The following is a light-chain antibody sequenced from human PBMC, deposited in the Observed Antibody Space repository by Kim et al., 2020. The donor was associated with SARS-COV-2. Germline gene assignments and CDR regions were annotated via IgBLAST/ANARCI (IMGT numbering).Light chain of an antibody. J-gene: IGKJ1*01. CDR2: GAS. CDR3: LQYGRSSWT. Sequence: SPGDGAAPPSRARQSVSSSDFAWCLRKPGQAPRLLIHGASRRATGIPDRFSGGGSGTDFTLTISRLEPEDFAVYYCLQYGRSSWTFGQGTKMEIK. V-gene: IGKV3-20*01. CDR1: QSVSSSD.